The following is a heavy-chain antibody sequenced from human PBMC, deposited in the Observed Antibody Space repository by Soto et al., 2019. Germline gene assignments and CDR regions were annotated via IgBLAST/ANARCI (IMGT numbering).Heavy chain of an antibody. CDR2: ISYDGNNK. J-gene: IGHJ4*02. V-gene: IGHV3-30*18. D-gene: IGHD3-22*01. CDR3: AKDDSSCYYLTPLTD. Sequence: PGGSLRLCCAASGFTFSTYGMHWVRQAPGKGLEWVAVISYDGNNKYYADSVKGRFTISRDNSKNTLYLQMNSLRAEDTAVYYCAKDDSSCYYLTPLTDWGQGTLVTVSS. CDR1: GFTFSTYG.